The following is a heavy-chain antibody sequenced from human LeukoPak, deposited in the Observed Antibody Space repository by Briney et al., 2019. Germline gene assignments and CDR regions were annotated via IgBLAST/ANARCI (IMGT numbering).Heavy chain of an antibody. CDR2: IQDDGAKT. J-gene: IGHJ4*02. D-gene: IGHD3-10*01. V-gene: IGHV3-30*02. Sequence: PGGSLRLSCAASGFTVNTYPMHWVRQAPGKGLEWVSVIQDDGAKTKYAEYVRGRFTISRDNSRSTVYLQMNSVKPDDTAVYYSEPHTIALVVVISPFDYWGQGALVTVSS. CDR3: EPHTIALVVVISPFDY. CDR1: GFTVNTYP.